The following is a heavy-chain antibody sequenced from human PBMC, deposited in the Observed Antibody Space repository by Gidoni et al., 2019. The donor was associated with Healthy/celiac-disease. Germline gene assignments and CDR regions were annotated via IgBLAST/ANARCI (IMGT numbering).Heavy chain of an antibody. J-gene: IGHJ4*02. CDR2: INPSGGST. D-gene: IGHD3-22*01. CDR3: ARDIRGSSGYSYYFDY. CDR1: GYTFTSYY. V-gene: IGHV1-46*01. Sequence: QVQLVQSGAEVKKPGASVKVSCQASGYTFTSYYMPWVRQAPGQGLEWMGIINPSGGSTSYAQKFQGRVTMTRDTSTSTVYMELSSLRSEDTAVYYCARDIRGSSGYSYYFDYWGQGTLVTVSS.